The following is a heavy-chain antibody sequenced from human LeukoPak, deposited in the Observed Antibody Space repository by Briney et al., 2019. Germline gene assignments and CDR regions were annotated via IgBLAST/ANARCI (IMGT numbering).Heavy chain of an antibody. CDR3: AKWPYYYDSSGYPRGY. V-gene: IGHV3-30*18. J-gene: IGHJ4*02. D-gene: IGHD3-22*01. CDR2: ISYDGSNK. CDR1: GFTFSSYG. Sequence: GGSLRLSCAASGFTFSSYGMHWVRQAPGKGLEWVAVISYDGSNKYYADSVKGRFTISRDNSKNTLYLQMNSLRAEDTAVYYCAKWPYYYDSSGYPRGYWGQGTLVTVSS.